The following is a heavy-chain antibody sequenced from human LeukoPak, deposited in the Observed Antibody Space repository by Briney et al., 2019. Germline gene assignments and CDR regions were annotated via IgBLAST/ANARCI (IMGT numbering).Heavy chain of an antibody. CDR1: GYTFTTYG. Sequence: ASVKVSCKASGYTFTTYGISWVRQAPGQGLEWMGWISTYNGNTNYAQNLQGRVTMTTDTSTTTAYMELRSLRSDDTAVYYCARGRYCRGASCYKVFYYYMDVWGRGTPVTVYS. J-gene: IGHJ6*03. CDR3: ARGRYCRGASCYKVFYYYMDV. D-gene: IGHD2-2*02. CDR2: ISTYNGNT. V-gene: IGHV1-18*01.